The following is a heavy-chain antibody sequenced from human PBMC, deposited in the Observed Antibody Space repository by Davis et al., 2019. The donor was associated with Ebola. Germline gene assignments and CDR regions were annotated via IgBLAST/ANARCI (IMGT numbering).Heavy chain of an antibody. V-gene: IGHV3-74*01. Sequence: HTGGSLRLSCAASGFAFNTFWMHWVRQVPGKGLVWVARVNSDGGITDYADSVKGRFTISRDNTENMVYLQMNSLRTEDTAVYYCSRDGTENNGYDSFDSWGQGTLVTVSS. D-gene: IGHD5-12*01. J-gene: IGHJ4*02. CDR2: VNSDGGIT. CDR3: SRDGTENNGYDSFDS. CDR1: GFAFNTFW.